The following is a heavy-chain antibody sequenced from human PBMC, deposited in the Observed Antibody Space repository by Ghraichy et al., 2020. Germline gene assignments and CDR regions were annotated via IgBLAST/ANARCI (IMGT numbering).Heavy chain of an antibody. J-gene: IGHJ4*02. CDR3: ARQGGYSSSWYVDY. CDR1: GGSISSSSYY. D-gene: IGHD6-13*01. CDR2: IYYSGST. V-gene: IGHV4-39*01. Sequence: SETLSLTCTVSGGSISSSSYYWGWIRQPPGKGLEWIGSIYYSGSTYYNPSLKSRVTISVDTSKNQFSLKLSSVTAADTAVYYCARQGGYSSSWYVDYWGQGTLVTVSS.